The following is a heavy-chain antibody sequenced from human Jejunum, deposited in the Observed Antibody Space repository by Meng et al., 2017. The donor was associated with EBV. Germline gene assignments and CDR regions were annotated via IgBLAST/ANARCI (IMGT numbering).Heavy chain of an antibody. CDR1: GFTFSNAW. CDR3: VSAWVDP. J-gene: IGHJ5*02. V-gene: IGHV3-15*01. CDR2: IKSKTQGGTT. Sequence: EVQLVESGGGLVKPGGSFRLSCAGSGFTFSNAWMSWVRQSPGKGLEWIARIKSKTQGGTTDYAASVKGRFTVSRDDSENTVYLQMNSLTTEDTAMYYCVSAWVDPWGQGTLVTVSS.